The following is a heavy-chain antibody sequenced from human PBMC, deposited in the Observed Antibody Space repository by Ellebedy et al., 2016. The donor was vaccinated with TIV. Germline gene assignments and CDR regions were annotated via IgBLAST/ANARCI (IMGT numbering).Heavy chain of an antibody. D-gene: IGHD1-1*01. V-gene: IGHV3-7*01. CDR3: VRHLINDASHGMDV. Sequence: PGGSLRLSCIASGFTLRGFSMSWVRQAPGKGLEWVAHIMENGYEAYYVDSVKGRFTISRDNAKSTLFLQMNSLGVEDTAVYYCVRHLINDASHGMDVWGQGTTVTVSS. CDR1: GFTLRGFS. CDR2: IMENGYEA. J-gene: IGHJ6*02.